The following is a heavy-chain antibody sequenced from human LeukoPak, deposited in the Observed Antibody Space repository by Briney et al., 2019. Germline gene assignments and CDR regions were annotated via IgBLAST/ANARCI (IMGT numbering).Heavy chain of an antibody. J-gene: IGHJ6*02. CDR1: GGTFSSYA. V-gene: IGHV1-69*04. CDR3: ARDVFVVVPAARYYYYGMDV. CDR2: IIPILGIA. Sequence: SVKVSCKASGGTFSSYAISWVRQAPGQGREWMGRIIPILGIANYAQKFQGRVTITADKSTSTAYMELSSLRSEDTAVYYCARDVFVVVPAARYYYYGMDVWGQGTTVTVSS. D-gene: IGHD2-2*01.